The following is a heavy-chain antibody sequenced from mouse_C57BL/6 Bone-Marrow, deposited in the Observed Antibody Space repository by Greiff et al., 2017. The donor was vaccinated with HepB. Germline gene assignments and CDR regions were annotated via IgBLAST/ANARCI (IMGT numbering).Heavy chain of an antibody. D-gene: IGHD1-1*02. V-gene: IGHV1-26*01. Sequence: LMEPGASVKISCKASGYTFTDYYMNWVKQSHGKSLERIGDINPNNGGTSYNQKFKGKATLTVDKSSSTAYMELRSLTSEDSAVYYCASEGGAGFAYWGQGTLVTVSA. CDR3: ASEGGAGFAY. CDR1: GYTFTDYY. CDR2: INPNNGGT. J-gene: IGHJ3*01.